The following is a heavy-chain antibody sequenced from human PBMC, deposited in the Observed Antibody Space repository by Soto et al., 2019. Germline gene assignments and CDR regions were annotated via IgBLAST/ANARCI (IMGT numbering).Heavy chain of an antibody. J-gene: IGHJ4*02. CDR1: GFAVSANY. D-gene: IGHD4-17*01. CDR3: ATRMTTAPY. V-gene: IGHV3-66*01. Sequence: EAHLVGSGGGLVQPGGSLSLSCAASGFAVSANYLSWVRQAPGKGLEWVSLIYSGGDTDYADSVRGRFTISRDNSKNTLYLQMNSLKAEDTAVYYCATRMTTAPYWGQGALVNVSS. CDR2: IYSGGDT.